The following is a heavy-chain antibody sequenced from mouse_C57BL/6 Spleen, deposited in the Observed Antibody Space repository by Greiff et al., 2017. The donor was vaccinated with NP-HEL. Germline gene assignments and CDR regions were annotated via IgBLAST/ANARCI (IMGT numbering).Heavy chain of an antibody. CDR3: TTSSGAFDY. J-gene: IGHJ2*01. V-gene: IGHV14-4*01. CDR2: IDPENGDT. D-gene: IGHD6-1*01. CDR1: GFNIKDDY. Sequence: EVMLVESGAELVRPGASVKLSCTASGFNIKDDYMHWVKQRPEQGLEWIGWIDPENGDTEYASKFQGKATITADTSSNTAYLQLSSLTSEDTAVYYCTTSSGAFDYWGQGTTLTVSS.